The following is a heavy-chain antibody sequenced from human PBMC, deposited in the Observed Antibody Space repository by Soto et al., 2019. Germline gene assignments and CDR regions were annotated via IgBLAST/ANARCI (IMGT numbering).Heavy chain of an antibody. D-gene: IGHD3-22*01. CDR1: GGSISSGGYY. CDR3: ARDVEPRTPTFSYDSGGRSAP. CDR2: IYYSGST. V-gene: IGHV4-31*03. J-gene: IGHJ5*02. Sequence: QVQLQESGPGLVKPSQTLSLTCTVSGGSISSGGYYWSWIRQHPGKGLEWIGYIYYSGSTYYNPSLTCRVTISEDTSKNHFPLRLSSVPAADTALYYWARDVEPRTPTFSYDSGGRSAPGGQGTLVTVSS.